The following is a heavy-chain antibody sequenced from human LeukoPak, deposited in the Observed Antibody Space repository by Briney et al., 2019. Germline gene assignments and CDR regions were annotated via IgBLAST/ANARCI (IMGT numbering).Heavy chain of an antibody. CDR1: GFTFSNYW. J-gene: IGHJ4*02. V-gene: IGHV3-48*01. CDR2: ITTRSTTT. CDR3: ARGTGDY. Sequence: PGGSLRLSCAASGFTFSNYWMSWVRQAPGKGLEWVAYITTRSTTTLYADSVKGRFTVSRDNAKNSLYLQLSSLRAEDTAVYYCARGTGDYWGQGTLVAVSS.